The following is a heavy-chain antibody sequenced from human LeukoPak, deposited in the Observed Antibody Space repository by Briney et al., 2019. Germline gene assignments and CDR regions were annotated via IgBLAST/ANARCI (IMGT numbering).Heavy chain of an antibody. J-gene: IGHJ4*02. CDR3: AREGAGGSLFDY. V-gene: IGHV3-48*03. CDR1: GFTFSSYE. CDR2: ISSSGSTI. Sequence: EGSLRLSCAASGFTFSSYEMNWVRQAPGKGLEWVSYISSSGSTIYYADSVKGRFTISRDNAKNSLYLQMNSLRAEDTAVYYCAREGAGGSLFDYCGQGTLVTVSS. D-gene: IGHD3-10*01.